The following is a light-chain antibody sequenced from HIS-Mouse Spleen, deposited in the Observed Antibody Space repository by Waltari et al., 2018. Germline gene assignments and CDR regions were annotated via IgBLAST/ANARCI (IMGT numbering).Light chain of an antibody. Sequence: DIQMTQSPSTLSASVGDRVTITCRASQSISSGLAWYPQKPGKAPKLLIYKASSVESGVPSRFSGSGSGTEFTLTISSLQPDDFATYYCQQYNSYSLTFGGGTKVEIK. V-gene: IGKV1-5*03. CDR1: QSISSG. J-gene: IGKJ4*01. CDR2: KAS. CDR3: QQYNSYSLT.